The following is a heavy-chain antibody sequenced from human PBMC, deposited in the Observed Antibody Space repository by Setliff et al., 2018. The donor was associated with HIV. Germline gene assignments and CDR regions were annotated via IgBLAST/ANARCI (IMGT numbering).Heavy chain of an antibody. CDR3: VRVPYYYDNSGYYYD. J-gene: IGHJ4*02. Sequence: SVQVSCKASGYAFTGYDMHWVRQAPGQGPEWMGWINPNSGDTYYAQKFQGSVTMTRDTSINTVYMELTRLRSDDTAVYYCVRVPYYYDNSGYYYDWGQGTLVTVS. CDR2: INPNSGDT. D-gene: IGHD3-22*01. V-gene: IGHV1-2*02. CDR1: GYAFTGYD.